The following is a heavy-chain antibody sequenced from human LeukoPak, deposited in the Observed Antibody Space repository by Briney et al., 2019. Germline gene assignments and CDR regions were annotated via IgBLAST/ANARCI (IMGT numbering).Heavy chain of an antibody. CDR3: ARASRVATIAMIEYYFDY. D-gene: IGHD5-12*01. J-gene: IGHJ4*02. CDR2: MNPNSGNT. V-gene: IGHV1-8*01. CDR1: GYTFTSYD. Sequence: ASVKVSCKASGYTFTSYDINWVRQATGQGLEWMGWMNPNSGNTGYAQKFQGRVTMTRNTSISTAYMELSGLRSEDTAVYYCARASRVATIAMIEYYFDYWGQGTLVAVSS.